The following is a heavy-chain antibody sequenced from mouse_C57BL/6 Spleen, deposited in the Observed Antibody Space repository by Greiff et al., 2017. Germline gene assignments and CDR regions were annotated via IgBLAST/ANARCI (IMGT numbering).Heavy chain of an antibody. CDR3: ARHTTVVAHYFDY. Sequence: EVQGVESGGDLVKPGGSLKLSCAASGFTFSSYGMSWVRQTPDKRLEWVATISSGGSYTSYPDSVKGRFTISRDNAKNTLYLQMSSLKSEDTAMYYCARHTTVVAHYFDYWGQGTTLTVTS. D-gene: IGHD1-1*01. CDR2: ISSGGSYT. V-gene: IGHV5-6*01. J-gene: IGHJ2*01. CDR1: GFTFSSYG.